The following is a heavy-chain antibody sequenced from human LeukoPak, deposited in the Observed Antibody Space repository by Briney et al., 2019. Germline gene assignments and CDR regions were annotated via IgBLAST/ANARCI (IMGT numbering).Heavy chain of an antibody. Sequence: PSQTLSLTCTVSGGSISSGGYYWRWIRQHPGKGLEWIGYIYSSGSTYSNTSLKSPVTISAATSKSQFSLKLSSVTAADTTVYYCARDKQGNSYAFDIWGQGKMGTVSS. CDR3: ARDKQGNSYAFDI. CDR1: GGSISSGGYY. D-gene: IGHD6-13*01. J-gene: IGHJ3*02. V-gene: IGHV4-31*01. CDR2: IYSSGST.